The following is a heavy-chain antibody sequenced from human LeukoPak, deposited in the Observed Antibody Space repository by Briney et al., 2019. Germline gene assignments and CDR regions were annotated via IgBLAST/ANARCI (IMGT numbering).Heavy chain of an antibody. D-gene: IGHD3-22*01. V-gene: IGHV3-30*18. J-gene: IGHJ3*02. Sequence: PGRSLRLSCAASGFTFSSYGMHWVRQAPGKGLEWVAVISYDGSNKYYADSVKGRFTISRDNSKNTLYLQMNSLRAEDTAVYYCAKGDHYYDKWDAFDIWGQGTMVTVSS. CDR2: ISYDGSNK. CDR3: AKGDHYYDKWDAFDI. CDR1: GFTFSSYG.